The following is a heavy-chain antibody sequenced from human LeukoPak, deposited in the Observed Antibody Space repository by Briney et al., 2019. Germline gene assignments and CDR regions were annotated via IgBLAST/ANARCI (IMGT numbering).Heavy chain of an antibody. D-gene: IGHD5-24*01. Sequence: GGSLRLSCAASGFSFSSYEMNWVRRAPGKGLEWISHISSSGSTIYYVDSVKGRFTISRDNAKNSLNLQMNSLRAEDTAVYYCARGYNLGYWGQGTLVTVSS. CDR1: GFSFSSYE. J-gene: IGHJ4*02. CDR3: ARGYNLGY. V-gene: IGHV3-48*03. CDR2: ISSSGSTI.